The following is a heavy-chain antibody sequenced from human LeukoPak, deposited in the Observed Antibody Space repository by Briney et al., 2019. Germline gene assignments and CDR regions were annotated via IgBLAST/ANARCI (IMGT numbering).Heavy chain of an antibody. CDR1: GFTFTSSA. Sequence: SVKVSCKASGFTFTSSAVQWVRQARGQRLEWIGWIVVGSGNTNYAQKFQERVTITRDMSTSTAYMELSSLRSEDTAVYYCAAGVGFWSGYLPLGNYYGMDVWGQGTTVTVSS. J-gene: IGHJ6*02. CDR2: IVVGSGNT. D-gene: IGHD3-3*01. V-gene: IGHV1-58*01. CDR3: AAGVGFWSGYLPLGNYYGMDV.